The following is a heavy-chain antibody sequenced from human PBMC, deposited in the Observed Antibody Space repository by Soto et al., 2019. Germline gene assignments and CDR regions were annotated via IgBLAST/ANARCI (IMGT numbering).Heavy chain of an antibody. CDR2: ISFDGTTK. D-gene: IGHD3-10*01. CDR3: AKDATYYYTTLPRAYFDS. CDR1: GFPFYNYG. Sequence: QVQLVESGGGVVQPGTSLRLSCAASGFPFYNYGINWVRQAPGKGLEWVAIISFDGTTKLYADSVKGRFTISRDNSKNTLFLEMNGLRVEDTAVYYCAKDATYYYTTLPRAYFDSCGQGAPVTVSS. V-gene: IGHV3-30*18. J-gene: IGHJ4*02.